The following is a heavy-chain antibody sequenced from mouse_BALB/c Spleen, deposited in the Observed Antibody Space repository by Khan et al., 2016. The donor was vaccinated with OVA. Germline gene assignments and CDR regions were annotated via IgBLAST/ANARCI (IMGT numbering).Heavy chain of an antibody. D-gene: IGHD2-2*01. Sequence: VQLKESGPELMKPGASVKISCKASGYSFTSYYIHWVMQSHGKSIEWIGYIDPFSGGTTYNQNFKGKATLTVDKSSSTAYIHLHNLTSEDSAVYYCTIHGYVSWFTYGAKGTLVTVSA. CDR3: TIHGYVSWFTY. V-gene: IGHV1S135*01. CDR2: IDPFSGGT. J-gene: IGHJ3*01. CDR1: GYSFTSYY.